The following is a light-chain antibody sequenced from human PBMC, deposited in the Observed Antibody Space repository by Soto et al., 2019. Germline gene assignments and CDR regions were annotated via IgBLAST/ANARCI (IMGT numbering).Light chain of an antibody. CDR2: DVI. V-gene: IGLV2-8*01. CDR3: SSYAGSNTLI. CDR1: SSDVGGYNY. Sequence: QSALTQSPSASGSLGQSVTISCTGTSSDVGGYNYVSWYQQDPGKAPKLLIYDVIHRPSGVPDRFSGSKSGNTASLTVSGLQADDESDYYCSSYAGSNTLIFGTGTKLTVL. J-gene: IGLJ1*01.